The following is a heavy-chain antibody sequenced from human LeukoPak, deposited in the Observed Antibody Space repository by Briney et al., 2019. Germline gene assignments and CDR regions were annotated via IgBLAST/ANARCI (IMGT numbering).Heavy chain of an antibody. CDR1: GFTFSSYS. CDR3: AKEVYGDPPLPDVFDL. Sequence: GGSLRLSCAASGFTFSSYSMNWVRQAPGKGLEWVSAVSGSGSNTYYADAVKGRFTITRDNSKNTLYLQMNSLRAEDSAVYYCAKEVYGDPPLPDVFDLWGQGTMVTVSS. V-gene: IGHV3-23*01. D-gene: IGHD4-17*01. J-gene: IGHJ3*01. CDR2: VSGSGSNT.